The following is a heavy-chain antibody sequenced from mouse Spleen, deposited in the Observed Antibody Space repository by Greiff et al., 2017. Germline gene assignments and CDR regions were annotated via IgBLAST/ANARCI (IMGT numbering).Heavy chain of an antibody. CDR2: IYPRSGNT. Sequence: VQLQQSGAELARPGASVKLSCKASGYTFTSYGISWVKQRTGQGLEWIGEIYPRSGNTYYNEKFKGKATLTADKSSSTAYMELRSLTSEDSAVYFCATPTARATSFAYWGQGTLVTVSA. J-gene: IGHJ3*01. V-gene: IGHV1-81*01. D-gene: IGHD3-2*01. CDR1: GYTFTSYG. CDR3: ATPTARATSFAY.